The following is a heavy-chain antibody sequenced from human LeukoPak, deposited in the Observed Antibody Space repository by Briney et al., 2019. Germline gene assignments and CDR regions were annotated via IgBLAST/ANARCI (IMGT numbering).Heavy chain of an antibody. D-gene: IGHD6-19*01. CDR2: ISPIFGTA. V-gene: IGHV1-69*05. Sequence: GASVKVSCKASGGTFSSYAISWVRQAPGQGLEWMGGISPIFGTANYAQKFQGRVTITTDESTSTAYMEPSSLRSEDTAVYYCAREVGWGLFDYWGQGTLVTVSS. CDR1: GGTFSSYA. CDR3: AREVGWGLFDY. J-gene: IGHJ4*02.